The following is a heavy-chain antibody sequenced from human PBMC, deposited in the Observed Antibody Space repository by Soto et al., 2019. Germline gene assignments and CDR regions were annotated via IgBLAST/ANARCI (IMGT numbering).Heavy chain of an antibody. CDR2: INPSGGT. CDR3: ARGIMIFGVLAPSNCFDS. CDR1: GGCLSGYS. V-gene: IGHV4-34*01. Sequence: SETLSLTCGVHGGCLSGYSWNWIRQPPGKGLEWIGEINPSGGTKYSPSLNSRVSISVDSSKNQFSLKLTSVTSADTAVYYCARGIMIFGVLAPSNCFDSCGPGPL. D-gene: IGHD3-3*01. J-gene: IGHJ5*01.